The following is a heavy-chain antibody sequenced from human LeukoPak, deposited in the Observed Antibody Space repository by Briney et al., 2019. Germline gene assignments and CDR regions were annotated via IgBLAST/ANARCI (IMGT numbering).Heavy chain of an antibody. D-gene: IGHD3-10*01. Sequence: GGSLSLSCAVSGFTFSNAWMTWVRQAPGKGLEWVGRIKSKTDGETTHYAAPVKGRLTISRDDSKNTLYLQMNSLKTEDTAVYYCTTYRWGVRVYYWFDPWGQGTLVTVSS. J-gene: IGHJ5*02. CDR3: TTYRWGVRVYYWFDP. CDR2: IKSKTDGETT. V-gene: IGHV3-15*01. CDR1: GFTFSNAW.